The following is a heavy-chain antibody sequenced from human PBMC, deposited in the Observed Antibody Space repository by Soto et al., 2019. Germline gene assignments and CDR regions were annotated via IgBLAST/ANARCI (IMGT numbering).Heavy chain of an antibody. V-gene: IGHV1-2*02. J-gene: IGHJ2*01. D-gene: IGHD6-19*01. CDR3: ARDVLAVSTWFFDL. CDR1: GYSFTDYY. CDR2: INSNSGGT. Sequence: QVQLLQSGAEVKKPGASVKVSCKASGYSFTDYYLHWVRQAPGQGLEWMGWINSNSGGTYYAQKFQGRVTMTRDTSITTAYMELKNLNSDDTAVYYCARDVLAVSTWFFDLWGRGTLVNVSS.